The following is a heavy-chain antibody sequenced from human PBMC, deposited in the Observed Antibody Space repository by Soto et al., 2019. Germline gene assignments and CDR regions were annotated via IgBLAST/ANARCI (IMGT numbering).Heavy chain of an antibody. CDR2: IYGGDST. J-gene: IGHJ3*02. V-gene: IGHV3-53*01. CDR3: ATWHLQEHAYDI. D-gene: IGHD1-1*01. CDR1: GFSVRSNY. Sequence: GGSLRLSCAASGFSVRSNYMSWVRQAPGKGLEWVSGIYGGDSTYYADSVKGRFTISRDNSKNTLFLQMDSLRAEDTAVYYCATWHLQEHAYDIWGQGTMVTVSS.